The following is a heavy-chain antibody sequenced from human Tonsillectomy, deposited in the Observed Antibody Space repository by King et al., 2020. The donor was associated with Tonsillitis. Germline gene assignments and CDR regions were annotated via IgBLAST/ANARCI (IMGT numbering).Heavy chain of an antibody. J-gene: IGHJ4*02. V-gene: IGHV5-51*01. CDR2: MYPSDSDI. Sequence: VQLVESGAEVKKPGDSLRISCKASGYRFASYWIGWVRQMPGKGLEWMAIMYPSDSDIRYSPSFRGQVTISADKSIATAYLQWTSLKASDTAMYYCARFPGERVYYWGQGTLVTGS. CDR1: GYRFASYW. CDR3: ARFPGERVYY. D-gene: IGHD4-17*01.